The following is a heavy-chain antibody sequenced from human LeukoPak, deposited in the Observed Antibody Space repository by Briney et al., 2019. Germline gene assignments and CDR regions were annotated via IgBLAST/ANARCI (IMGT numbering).Heavy chain of an antibody. CDR3: ARDRQQLVQGDY. D-gene: IGHD6-6*01. V-gene: IGHV1-18*01. J-gene: IGHJ4*02. Sequence: ASVKVSCKASGGTFTSYGISWVRQAPGQGLEWMGWISAYNGNTNYAQKLQGRVTMTTDTSTSTAYMELRSLRSDDTAVYYCARDRQQLVQGDYWGQGTLVTVSS. CDR2: ISAYNGNT. CDR1: GGTFTSYG.